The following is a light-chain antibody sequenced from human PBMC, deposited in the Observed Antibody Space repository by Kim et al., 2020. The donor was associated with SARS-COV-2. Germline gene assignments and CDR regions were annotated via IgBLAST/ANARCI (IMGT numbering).Light chain of an antibody. V-gene: IGKV3-15*01. Sequence: IVMTHSPGTLSVSPGERVTLSRKASQRVSSNLAWYQHKPGQAPRLLICGVSTRATGFPARFSGGGSGTDFTLTISSLQSEDFALYYCHQYNDWPPGDTFGQGTKLEI. CDR2: GVS. CDR1: QRVSSN. J-gene: IGKJ2*01. CDR3: HQYNDWPPGDT.